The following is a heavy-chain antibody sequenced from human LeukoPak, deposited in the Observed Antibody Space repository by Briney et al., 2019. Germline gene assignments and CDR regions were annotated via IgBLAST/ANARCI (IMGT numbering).Heavy chain of an antibody. V-gene: IGHV3-21*01. CDR1: GFTFSSYA. CDR3: AREKSFLEWLSTGRRDGYYMDV. J-gene: IGHJ6*03. D-gene: IGHD3-3*02. Sequence: PGGSLRLSCAASGFTFSSYAMSWVRQAPGKGLEWVSSISSSRSSYIYYADSVKGRFTISRDNAKNSLYLQMNSLRAEDTAVYYCAREKSFLEWLSTGRRDGYYMDVWGKGTTVTVSS. CDR2: ISSSRSSYI.